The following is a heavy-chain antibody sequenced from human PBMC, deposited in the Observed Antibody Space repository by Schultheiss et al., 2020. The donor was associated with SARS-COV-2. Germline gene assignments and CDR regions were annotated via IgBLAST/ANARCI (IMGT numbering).Heavy chain of an antibody. CDR3: AREEYGGHNWYFDL. CDR2: ISGSDGGT. J-gene: IGHJ2*01. CDR1: GFTFSTYA. D-gene: IGHD4-23*01. Sequence: GGSLRLSCAASGFTFSTYAMSWVRQAPGKGLEWVSAISGSDGGTDYADSVKGRFTISRDTSKNTLYLQMNSLRAEDTAVYYCAREEYGGHNWYFDLWGRGTLVTVSS. V-gene: IGHV3-23*01.